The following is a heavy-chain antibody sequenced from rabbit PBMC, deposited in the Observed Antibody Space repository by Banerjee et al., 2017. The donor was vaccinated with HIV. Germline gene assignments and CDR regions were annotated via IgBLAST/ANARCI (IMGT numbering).Heavy chain of an antibody. CDR1: GFSFSGGYY. Sequence: QSLEESGGDLVKPGASLTLTCTASGFSFSGGYYMCWVRQAPGKGLEWIACIHDDTSGSTYYANWAKGRFTISKTSTTVTLQMTSLTVADTATYFCVRDYAGYAGYGYAIGYNLWGPGTLVTVS. CDR2: IHDDTSGST. CDR3: VRDYAGYAGYGYAIGYNL. J-gene: IGHJ4*01. D-gene: IGHD6-1*01. V-gene: IGHV1S40*01.